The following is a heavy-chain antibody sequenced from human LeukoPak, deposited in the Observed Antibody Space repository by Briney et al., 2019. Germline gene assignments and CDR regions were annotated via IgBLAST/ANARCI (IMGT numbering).Heavy chain of an antibody. J-gene: IGHJ6*03. D-gene: IGHD3-16*01. CDR3: ARGVLGEGYYYYMDV. Sequence: GASVKVSCKASEYTFTSYAMHWVRQAPGQRLEWMGWINAGNGNTKYSQEFQGRVTITRVTSASTAYMELSSLRSEDMAVYYCARGVLGEGYYYYMDVWGKGTTVTVSS. CDR1: EYTFTSYA. CDR2: INAGNGNT. V-gene: IGHV1-3*03.